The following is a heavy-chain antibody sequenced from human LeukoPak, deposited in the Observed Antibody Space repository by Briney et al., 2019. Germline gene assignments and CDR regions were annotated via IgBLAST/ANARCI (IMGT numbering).Heavy chain of an antibody. D-gene: IGHD3-22*01. CDR3: ARAVYYYDSSGYRLPEDY. CDR2: ISAYNCNT. V-gene: IGHV1-18*01. J-gene: IGHJ4*02. Sequence: ASVKVSCKASGYTFTSYGISWVRQAPGQGLEWMGWISAYNCNTNYAQKLQGRVTMTTDTSTSTAYMELRSLRSDDTAVYYCARAVYYYDSSGYRLPEDYWGQGTLVTVSS. CDR1: GYTFTSYG.